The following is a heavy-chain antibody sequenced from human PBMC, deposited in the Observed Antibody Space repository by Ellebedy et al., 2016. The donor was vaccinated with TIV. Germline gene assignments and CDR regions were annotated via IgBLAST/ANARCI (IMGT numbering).Heavy chain of an antibody. V-gene: IGHV3-30*02. Sequence: PGGSLRLFCAASGFTFSKYGMHWVRQAPGKGLEWVSFIRSDGSDQNYPDSVKGRFTISRDNSKNTLYLQMNSLRSEDTAVYYCAKTHSSTSLAQEWGQGTVVTVSS. D-gene: IGHD3-3*02. CDR3: AKTHSSTSLAQE. J-gene: IGHJ1*01. CDR1: GFTFSKYG. CDR2: IRSDGSDQ.